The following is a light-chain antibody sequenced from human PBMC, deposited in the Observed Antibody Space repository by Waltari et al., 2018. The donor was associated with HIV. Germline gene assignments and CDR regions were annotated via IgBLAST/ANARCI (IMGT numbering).Light chain of an antibody. CDR3: QQSYSTPRT. J-gene: IGKJ1*01. CDR2: AAS. V-gene: IGKV1-39*01. CDR1: QNINIY. Sequence: DIQMTQSPSSLSTSVGDRVTITCRASQNINIYLNGYQQKPGKAPKLLIYAASSLQSGVPSRFSGSGSGTDFTLTISSLQPEDFASYYCQQSYSTPRTFGQGTKVEIK.